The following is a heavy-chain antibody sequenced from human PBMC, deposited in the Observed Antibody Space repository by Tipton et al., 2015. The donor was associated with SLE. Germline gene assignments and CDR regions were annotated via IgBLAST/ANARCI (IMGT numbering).Heavy chain of an antibody. Sequence: GLVKPSETLSLTCTVSGDSISSGGYFWNWIRQHPGKGLEWIGYIYYSESTYYNPSLESRVTISQDRSKNQFSLKLSSVTAADTAVYYCARVYGGIEDYWGQGTLVTVSS. D-gene: IGHD5/OR15-5a*01. CDR1: GDSISSGGYF. J-gene: IGHJ4*02. CDR3: ARVYGGIEDY. CDR2: IYYSEST. V-gene: IGHV4-31*03.